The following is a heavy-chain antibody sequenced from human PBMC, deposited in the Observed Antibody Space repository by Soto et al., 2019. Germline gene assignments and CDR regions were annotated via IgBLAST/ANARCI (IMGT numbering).Heavy chain of an antibody. CDR3: ARDKSYGDYIRYYYYGMDV. CDR1: GCSISSGGYY. Sequence: PSETLSLTCTVSGCSISSGGYYWSWIRQHPGKGLEWIGYIYYSGSTYYNPSLKSRVTISVDTSKNQFSLKLSSVTAADTAVYYCARDKSYGDYIRYYYYGMDVWGQGTTVT. CDR2: IYYSGST. J-gene: IGHJ6*02. D-gene: IGHD4-17*01. V-gene: IGHV4-31*03.